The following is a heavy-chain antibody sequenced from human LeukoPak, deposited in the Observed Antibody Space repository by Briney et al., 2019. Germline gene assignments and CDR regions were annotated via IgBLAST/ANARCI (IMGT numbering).Heavy chain of an antibody. CDR3: AKGSRGIAVAGTLGY. V-gene: IGHV3-30*18. CDR2: ISYDGSNK. Sequence: PGRSLRLSCAASGFTFSSYGMHWVRQAPGKGLEWVAVISYDGSNKYYADSVKGRFTISRDNSKNTLYLQMNSLRAEDTAVYYCAKGSRGIAVAGTLGYWGQGTLVTVSS. CDR1: GFTFSSYG. J-gene: IGHJ4*02. D-gene: IGHD6-19*01.